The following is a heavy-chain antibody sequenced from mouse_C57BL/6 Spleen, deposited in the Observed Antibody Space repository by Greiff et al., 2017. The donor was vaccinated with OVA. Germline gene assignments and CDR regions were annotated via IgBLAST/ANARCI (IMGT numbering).Heavy chain of an antibody. CDR2: ISGGGGNT. D-gene: IGHD3-3*01. V-gene: IGHV5-9*01. CDR3: ARHATRGNYFDY. CDR1: GFTFSSYT. Sequence: EVMLVESGGGLVKPGGSLKLSCAASGFTFSSYTMSWVRQTPEKRLEWVATISGGGGNTYYPDSVKGRFTISRDNAKNTLYLQMSSLRSEDTALYYWARHATRGNYFDYWGQGTTLTVSS. J-gene: IGHJ2*01.